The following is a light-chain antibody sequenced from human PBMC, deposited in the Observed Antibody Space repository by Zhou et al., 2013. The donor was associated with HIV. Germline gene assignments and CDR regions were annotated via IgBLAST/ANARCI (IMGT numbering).Light chain of an antibody. Sequence: DIQMTQSPSRLSASVGDRVTITCRASQSINTWLAWYQHKPGKAPSLLIYKASTLEIGVPSRFSGGGSGTQFTLTIDSLQPDDLLTYYCQQYNSHSRTFGQGT. CDR1: QSINTW. J-gene: IGKJ1*01. V-gene: IGKV1-5*03. CDR2: KAS. CDR3: QQYNSHSRT.